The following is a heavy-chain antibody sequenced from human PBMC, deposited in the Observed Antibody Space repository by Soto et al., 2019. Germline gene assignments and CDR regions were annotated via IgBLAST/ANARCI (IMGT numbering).Heavy chain of an antibody. D-gene: IGHD4-17*01. CDR1: GGSISSGGYY. CDR3: AREKYGDYAENFDY. CDR2: IYYSGST. J-gene: IGHJ4*02. V-gene: IGHV4-31*03. Sequence: QVQLQESGPGLVKPSQTLSLTCTVSGGSISSGGYYWSWIRQHPGKGLEWIGYIYYSGSTYYNPSLKSRVTISVDTSKNQFSLKLSSVTAAVTAVYYCAREKYGDYAENFDYWGQGTLVTVSS.